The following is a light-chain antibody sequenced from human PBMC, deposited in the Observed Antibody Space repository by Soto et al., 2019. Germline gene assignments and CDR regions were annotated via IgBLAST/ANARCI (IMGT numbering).Light chain of an antibody. Sequence: EMVLTQSPATLPLSPGESATLSCRASQNVGLNFAWYQQKSGQPPRLLLHTASSRATGIPARFSGSGSRTDFTLTGSSLEPEDIAGYYCQERGRWPRATFGGGTKVEMK. CDR3: QERGRWPRAT. CDR1: QNVGLN. V-gene: IGKV3-11*01. CDR2: TAS. J-gene: IGKJ4*01.